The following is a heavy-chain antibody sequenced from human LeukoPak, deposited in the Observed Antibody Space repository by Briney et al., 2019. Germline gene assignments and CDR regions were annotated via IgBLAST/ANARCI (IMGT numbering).Heavy chain of an antibody. CDR2: ISAYNGNT. V-gene: IGHV1-18*01. J-gene: IGHJ4*02. CDR3: ARPSGWLKPYYFDY. D-gene: IGHD6-19*01. Sequence: ASVKVSCKASGYTFTSYGISWVRQAPGQGLEWMGWISAYNGNTNYAQKLQGRVTMTIDTSTSTAYMELRSLRSDDTAVYYCARPSGWLKPYYFDYWGQGTLVTVSS. CDR1: GYTFTSYG.